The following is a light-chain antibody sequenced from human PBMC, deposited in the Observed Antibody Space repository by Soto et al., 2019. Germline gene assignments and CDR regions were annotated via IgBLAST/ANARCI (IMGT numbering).Light chain of an antibody. Sequence: QSVLTQPASVSGSPGQSIPISCTGTSSDVGFYNHVSWYQQHPGKAPKLMISDVTNRPSGVSDRFSGSKSGNTASLTISGLQTEHEADYYCMSYTTSIIYVFGSGSKVTV. CDR2: DVT. J-gene: IGLJ1*01. CDR3: MSYTTSIIYV. V-gene: IGLV2-14*01. CDR1: SSDVGFYNH.